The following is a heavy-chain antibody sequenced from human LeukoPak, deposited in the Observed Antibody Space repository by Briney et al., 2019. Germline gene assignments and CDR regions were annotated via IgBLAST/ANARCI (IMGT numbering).Heavy chain of an antibody. CDR1: GYTFTSYD. Sequence: GASVKVSCKASGYTFTSYDINWVRQAPGQGLEWMGGIIPIFGTANYAQKFQGRVTITADESTSTAYMELSSLRSEDTAVYYCARVVNPNLWSGYYDDAFDIWGQGTMVTVSS. CDR2: IIPIFGTA. D-gene: IGHD3-3*01. V-gene: IGHV1-69*13. J-gene: IGHJ3*02. CDR3: ARVVNPNLWSGYYDDAFDI.